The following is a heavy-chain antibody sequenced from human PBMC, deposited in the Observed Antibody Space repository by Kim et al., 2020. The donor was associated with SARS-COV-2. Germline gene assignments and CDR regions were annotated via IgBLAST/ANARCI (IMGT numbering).Heavy chain of an antibody. CDR1: GFTFSSYD. J-gene: IGHJ4*02. CDR2: IGTAGDT. V-gene: IGHV3-13*04. D-gene: IGHD1-7*01. Sequence: GGSLRLSCAASGFTFSSYDMHWVRQATGKGLEWVSAIGTAGDTYYPGSVKGRFTISRENAKNSLYLQMNSLRAGDTAVYYCARGRGDNWNYADYWGQGTLVTVSS. CDR3: ARGRGDNWNYADY.